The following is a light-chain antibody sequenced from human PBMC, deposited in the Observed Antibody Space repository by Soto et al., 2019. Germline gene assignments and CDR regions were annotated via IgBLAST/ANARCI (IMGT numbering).Light chain of an antibody. CDR2: GAS. V-gene: IGKV3-20*01. J-gene: IGKJ2*01. Sequence: EIVLTQSPGTLYLSPGERATLSCTASETSGMTSLAWYQHKPGQAPRLVIYGASKMAFGIPDRFSGSTSGTVFNLSISRLEPEDSAVYHCLQHGSAPYTFGQGTRLEIK. CDR3: LQHGSAPYT. CDR1: ETSGMTS.